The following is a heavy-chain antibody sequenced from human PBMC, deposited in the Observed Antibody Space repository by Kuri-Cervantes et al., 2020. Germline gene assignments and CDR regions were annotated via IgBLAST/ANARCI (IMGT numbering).Heavy chain of an antibody. D-gene: IGHD5-12*01. Sequence: GGSLRLSCAASGFTFRNHGMNWVRQAPGKGLEWVSSISSSSSYIYYADSVKGRFTISRDNAKNSLYLQMNSLRAEDTAVYYCARFGYSGYDLDYWGQGTLVTVSS. CDR2: ISSSSSYI. CDR3: ARFGYSGYDLDY. CDR1: GFTFRNHG. J-gene: IGHJ4*02. V-gene: IGHV3-21*01.